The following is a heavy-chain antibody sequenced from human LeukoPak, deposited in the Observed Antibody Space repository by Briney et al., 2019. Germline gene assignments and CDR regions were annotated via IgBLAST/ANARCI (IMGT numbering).Heavy chain of an antibody. D-gene: IGHD3-3*01. J-gene: IGHJ6*02. CDR2: IYYSGST. CDR1: GGSISSSSYY. CDR3: ARGDSMDV. Sequence: KPSETLSLTCTVSGGSISSSSYYWGWIRQPPGKGLEWIGSIYYSGSTYYNPSLKSRVTISVDTSKNQFSLKLSSVTAADTAVYYCARGDSMDVWGQGTTVTVSS. V-gene: IGHV4-39*07.